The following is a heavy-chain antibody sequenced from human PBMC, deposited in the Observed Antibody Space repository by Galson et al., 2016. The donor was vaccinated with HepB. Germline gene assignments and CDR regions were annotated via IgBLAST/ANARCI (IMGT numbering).Heavy chain of an antibody. D-gene: IGHD2-2*01. CDR1: GFTFSSYG. CDR3: AKDRGGYCTITSCRTSYYMDV. CDR2: ISNDGSNK. J-gene: IGHJ6*03. Sequence: SLRLSCAASGFTFSSYGIHWVRQAPGKGLEWVALISNDGSNKYYADSVKGRFTISRDNSKNTLYLQMNNLRAEDTAVCYCAKDRGGYCTITSCRTSYYMDVWGKGTTVTVSS. V-gene: IGHV3-30*18.